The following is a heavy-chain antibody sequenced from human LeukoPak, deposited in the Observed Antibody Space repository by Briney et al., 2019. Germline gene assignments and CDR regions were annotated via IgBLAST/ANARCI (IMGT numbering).Heavy chain of an antibody. J-gene: IGHJ6*02. V-gene: IGHV3-11*05. D-gene: IGHD4-17*01. CDR1: GFTFSDYY. CDR2: ISSSSSYT. CDR3: ARDFEAARYDDYVNDYYYYGMDV. Sequence: PGGSLRLSCAASGFTFSDYYMSWIRQAPGKGLEWVSYISSSSSYTNYADSVKGRFTISRDNAKNSLYLQMNSLRAEDTAVYYCARDFEAARYDDYVNDYYYYGMDVWGQGTTVTVSS.